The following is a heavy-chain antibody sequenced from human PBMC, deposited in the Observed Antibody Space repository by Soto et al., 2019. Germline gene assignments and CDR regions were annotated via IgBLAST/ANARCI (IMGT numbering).Heavy chain of an antibody. CDR1: GGSISSVDYY. CDR2: IFYSGTT. CDR3: ARIYRDAAMGHFDY. J-gene: IGHJ4*02. D-gene: IGHD5-18*01. Sequence: QVQLQESGPGLVKPSQTLSLTCTVSGGSISSVDYYWSWIRQPPGKGLEWIGYIFYSGTTDYNPSLKSRVTISVDTSKTQFSLKLTSVTAADTAVYYCARIYRDAAMGHFDYWGQGTLVTVSS. V-gene: IGHV4-30-4*01.